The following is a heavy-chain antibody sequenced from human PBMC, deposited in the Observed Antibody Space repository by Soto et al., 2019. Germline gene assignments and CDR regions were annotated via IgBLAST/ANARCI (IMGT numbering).Heavy chain of an antibody. CDR2: ISGSGGST. J-gene: IGHJ6*02. Sequence: PGGSLRLSCAASGFTFSSYAMSWVRQAPGKGLEWVSAISGSGGSTYYADSVKGRFTISRDNSKNTLYLQMNSLRAEDTAVYYCAKRYVYVWGSFDYYYRLDVWGQGTTVTVSS. V-gene: IGHV3-23*01. D-gene: IGHD3-16*01. CDR1: GFTFSSYA. CDR3: AKRYVYVWGSFDYYYRLDV.